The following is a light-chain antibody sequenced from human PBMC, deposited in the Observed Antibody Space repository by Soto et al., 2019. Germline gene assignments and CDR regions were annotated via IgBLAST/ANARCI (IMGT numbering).Light chain of an antibody. CDR1: SSNIGNNY. V-gene: IGLV1-51*01. CDR3: GTWDSSLSAVV. CDR2: DNN. Sequence: SVLTQPPSVSVAPGQKVTISCSGSSSNIGNNYVSWYQQLPGTAPKLLIYDNNKRPSGIPDRFSGSKSGTSATLGITGLQTGDEADYYCGTWDSSLSAVVFGGGTKQTVL. J-gene: IGLJ2*01.